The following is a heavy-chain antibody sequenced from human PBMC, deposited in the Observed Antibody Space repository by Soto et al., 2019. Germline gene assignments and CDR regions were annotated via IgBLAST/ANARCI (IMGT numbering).Heavy chain of an antibody. Sequence: ASVKVSCKASGYTFTSYGISWVRQAPGQGLEWMGWISAYNGNTNYAQKLRGRVTMTTDTSTSTAYMELRSLRSDDTAVYYCARDQWGITMRGMDVWGQGTTVTVSS. CDR1: GYTFTSYG. D-gene: IGHD3-22*01. CDR2: ISAYNGNT. CDR3: ARDQWGITMRGMDV. J-gene: IGHJ6*02. V-gene: IGHV1-18*04.